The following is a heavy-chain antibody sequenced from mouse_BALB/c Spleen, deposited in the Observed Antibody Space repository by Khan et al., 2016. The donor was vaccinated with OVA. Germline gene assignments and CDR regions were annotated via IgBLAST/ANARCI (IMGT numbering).Heavy chain of an antibody. D-gene: IGHD2-14*01. J-gene: IGHJ4*01. CDR1: GFSLSRYN. Sequence: QVQLKESGPGLVAPSQSLSITCTVSGFSLSRYNIHWVRQPPGKGLEWLGMIWGGGGTDYNSTLKSRLNISKDNSKSLVFLKMNSLQTDDTAMYYCARAYYRYDCYYAMDYWGQGTSVTVSS. CDR2: IWGGGGT. CDR3: ARAYYRYDCYYAMDY. V-gene: IGHV2-6-4*01.